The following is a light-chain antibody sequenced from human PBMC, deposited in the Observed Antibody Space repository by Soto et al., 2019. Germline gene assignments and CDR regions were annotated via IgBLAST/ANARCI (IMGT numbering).Light chain of an antibody. J-gene: IGLJ2*01. Sequence: QSALTQPASVSGSPGQSITISCTGTSSDVGGYNFVSWYQQHPGKAPKFIIYDVTNRPSGVSNRFSGSRSGNTASLTISGLQAEDEADYYCISYTSSSTVIFGGGTKLTVL. CDR2: DVT. V-gene: IGLV2-14*03. CDR3: ISYTSSSTVI. CDR1: SSDVGGYNF.